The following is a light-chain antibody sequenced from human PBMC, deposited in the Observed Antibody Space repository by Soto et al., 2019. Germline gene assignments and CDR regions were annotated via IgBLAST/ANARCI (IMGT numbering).Light chain of an antibody. CDR1: SSNIGRNP. Sequence: QPVLTQPPSASGTPGQRVTISCSGSSSNIGRNPVYWYRQLPGTAPKLLIYRSNQRPSWVPDRFSGSKPGTSASLAITGLRSEDEANYYCASWDDSLSGWLFGGGTQLTVL. J-gene: IGLJ3*02. CDR2: RSN. V-gene: IGLV1-47*01. CDR3: ASWDDSLSGWL.